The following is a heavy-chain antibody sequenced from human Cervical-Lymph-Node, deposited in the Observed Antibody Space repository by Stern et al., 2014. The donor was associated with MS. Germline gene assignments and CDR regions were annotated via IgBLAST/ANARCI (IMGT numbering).Heavy chain of an antibody. V-gene: IGHV4-38-2*02. CDR3: AREVQHLVHGNWFDP. CDR1: GYSISSGYY. CDR2: IYHSGST. J-gene: IGHJ5*02. D-gene: IGHD6-13*01. Sequence: QVQLQESGPGLVKPSETLSLTCTVSGYSISSGYYWGWIRQPPGKGLEWIGTIYHSGSTYYSPSLKSRVTISVDPSQNKFSLKLSSVTAADTAVYYCAREVQHLVHGNWFDPWGQGTLVTVSS.